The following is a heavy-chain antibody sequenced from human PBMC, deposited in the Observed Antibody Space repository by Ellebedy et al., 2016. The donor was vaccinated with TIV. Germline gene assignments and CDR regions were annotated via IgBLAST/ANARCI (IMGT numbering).Heavy chain of an antibody. J-gene: IGHJ3*02. CDR2: IHPGDSDT. CDR1: GYSFTSYW. D-gene: IGHD7-27*01. Sequence: GESLKISCKGSGYSFTSYWNGWVRQMPGKGLEWMGIIHPGDSDTSYSPSFQGQVTISADKSISTAYLQWSSLKASDTAMYYCARQSQGLGQGPFDIWGQGTMVTVSS. CDR3: ARQSQGLGQGPFDI. V-gene: IGHV5-51*01.